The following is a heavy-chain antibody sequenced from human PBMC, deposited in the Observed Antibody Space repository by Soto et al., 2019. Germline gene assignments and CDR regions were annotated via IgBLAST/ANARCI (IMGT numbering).Heavy chain of an antibody. Sequence: AAVKVSCKTSGYTFSNCGITWVRQAPGQPLEWLGWISLYSDGTNYAQKFQGRVSMTTDTSTTTAYMELRSLRSDDTAVYYCARVVPGAEAWFGPWGQGTLVTVSS. CDR1: GYTFSNCG. D-gene: IGHD2-2*01. V-gene: IGHV1-18*01. J-gene: IGHJ5*02. CDR3: ARVVPGAEAWFGP. CDR2: ISLYSDGT.